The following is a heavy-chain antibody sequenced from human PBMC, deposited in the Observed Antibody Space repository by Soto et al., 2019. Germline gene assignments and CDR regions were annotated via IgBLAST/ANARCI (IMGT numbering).Heavy chain of an antibody. CDR2: ISSSGSTI. CDR3: ARGNYGGPRATDDAFDI. D-gene: IGHD4-17*01. Sequence: GGSLRLSCAASGFTFSDYYMSRIRQAPGKGLEWVSYISSSGSTIYYADSVKGRFTISRDNAKNSLYLQMNSLRAEDTAVYYCARGNYGGPRATDDAFDIWGQGTMVTVSS. J-gene: IGHJ3*02. CDR1: GFTFSDYY. V-gene: IGHV3-11*01.